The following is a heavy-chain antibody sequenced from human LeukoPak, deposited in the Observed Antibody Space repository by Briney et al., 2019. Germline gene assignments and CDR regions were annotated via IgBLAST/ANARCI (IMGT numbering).Heavy chain of an antibody. CDR3: ARSPYSSGWYSQSYYYYYGMDV. J-gene: IGHJ6*02. CDR2: ISYDGSNK. CDR1: GFNFSSYA. Sequence: PGRSLRLSCAASGFNFSSYAMHWVRQAPGKGLEWVAVISYDGSNKYYADSVKGRFTISRDNSKNTLYLQMNSLSAEDTAVYYCARSPYSSGWYSQSYYYYYGMDVWGQGTTVTVSS. V-gene: IGHV3-30-3*01. D-gene: IGHD6-19*01.